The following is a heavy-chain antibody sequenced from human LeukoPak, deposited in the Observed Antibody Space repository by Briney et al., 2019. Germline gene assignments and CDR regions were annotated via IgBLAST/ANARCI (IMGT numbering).Heavy chain of an antibody. D-gene: IGHD3-22*01. Sequence: PSQTLSLTCTVSGGAISSGGYYWSWIRQHPGKVLHWIGYIYYSGSTYYNPSLKSRVTISVDKSKNQFSLKLSSVTAADTAVYYCARAPRTMIVVVDWFDPWGQGTLVTVSS. V-gene: IGHV4-31*03. CDR1: GGAISSGGYY. CDR2: IYYSGST. CDR3: ARAPRTMIVVVDWFDP. J-gene: IGHJ5*02.